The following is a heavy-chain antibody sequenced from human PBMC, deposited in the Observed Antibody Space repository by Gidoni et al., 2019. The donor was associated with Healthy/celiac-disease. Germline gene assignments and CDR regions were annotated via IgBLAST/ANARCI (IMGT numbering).Heavy chain of an antibody. Sequence: QVQLVASGGGVVQPGWSLSPSCAASGFTFSSYGLHWVRQDPGKGVEWVVVIWYYGSNTYYADSVKGRFTISRDNSKNTLYLQMNSLRAEDTAVYYCARAEHNWNVHYYYGMDVWGQGTTVTVSS. CDR2: IWYYGSNT. V-gene: IGHV3-33*01. J-gene: IGHJ6*02. CDR3: ARAEHNWNVHYYYGMDV. CDR1: GFTFSSYG. D-gene: IGHD1-1*01.